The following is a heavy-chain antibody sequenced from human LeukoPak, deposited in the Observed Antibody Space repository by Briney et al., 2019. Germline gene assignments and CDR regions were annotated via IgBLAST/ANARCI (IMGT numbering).Heavy chain of an antibody. D-gene: IGHD6-19*01. CDR1: GYTFTRYD. CDR3: ARGIVAVAGTNWFDP. V-gene: IGHV1-8*01. Sequence: ASVTLSCTASGYTFTRYDINWVRQAPGQGVEWMGWMNPNSGNTGYAQKFQGRVTMTRNTSISTAYMELSSLRSEDTAVYYCARGIVAVAGTNWFDPWGQGTLVTVSS. J-gene: IGHJ5*02. CDR2: MNPNSGNT.